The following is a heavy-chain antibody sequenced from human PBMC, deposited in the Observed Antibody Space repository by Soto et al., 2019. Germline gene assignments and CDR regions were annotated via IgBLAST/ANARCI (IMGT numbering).Heavy chain of an antibody. J-gene: IGHJ6*02. D-gene: IGHD1-1*01. CDR3: ARDRWNVFVSFNYYYYGMDV. V-gene: IGHV3-30-3*01. CDR2: ISYDGSNK. Sequence: GGCLRLCCAASGFTFSIYAMHWVRQAPGKGLEWVAVISYDGSNKYYADSVKGRFTISRDNSKNTLYLQMNSLRAEDTAVYYCARDRWNVFVSFNYYYYGMDVWGQGTTVTVSS. CDR1: GFTFSIYA.